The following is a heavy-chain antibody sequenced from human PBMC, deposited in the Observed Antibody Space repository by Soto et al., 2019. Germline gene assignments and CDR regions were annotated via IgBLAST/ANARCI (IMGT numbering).Heavy chain of an antibody. CDR3: AKDRQADFWRLPSPMDV. CDR2: ISYDGSNK. Sequence: GGSLGLSCAASGCTFGSSGIHWVRQAPGKGLEWVAVISYDGSNKFYIDSVKGRFTVSRDNSKNTLYLQMSSLRAEDTAVYYCAKDRQADFWRLPSPMDVWGQGTTVTVSS. CDR1: GCTFGSSG. D-gene: IGHD3-3*01. J-gene: IGHJ6*02. V-gene: IGHV3-30*18.